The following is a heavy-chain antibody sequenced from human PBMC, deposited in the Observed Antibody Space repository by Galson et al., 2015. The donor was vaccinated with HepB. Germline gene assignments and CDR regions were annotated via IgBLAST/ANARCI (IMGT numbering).Heavy chain of an antibody. CDR3: ARWYYYDSSGYYYGLAFDY. V-gene: IGHV3-11*06. J-gene: IGHJ4*02. CDR2: ISSSSSYT. D-gene: IGHD3-22*01. CDR1: GFTFSDYY. Sequence: SLRLSCAASGFTFSDYYMSWIRQAPGKGLEWVSYISSSSSYTNYADSVKGRFTISRDNAKNSLYLQMNSLRAEDTAVYYCARWYYYDSSGYYYGLAFDYWGQGTLVTVSS.